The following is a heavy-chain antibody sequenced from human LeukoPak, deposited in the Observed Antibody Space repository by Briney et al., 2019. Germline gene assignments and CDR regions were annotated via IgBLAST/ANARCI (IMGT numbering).Heavy chain of an antibody. J-gene: IGHJ4*02. Sequence: GASVKVSCKASRYTFTGYYMHWVRQAPGQGLEWMGWINPNSGGTNYAQKFQGWVTMTRNTSISTAYMELSSLRSEDTAVYYCARGLGATVTTRGTFTRWGQGTLVTVSS. CDR2: INPNSGGT. CDR3: ARGLGATVTTRGTFTR. CDR1: RYTFTGYY. D-gene: IGHD4-17*01. V-gene: IGHV1-2*04.